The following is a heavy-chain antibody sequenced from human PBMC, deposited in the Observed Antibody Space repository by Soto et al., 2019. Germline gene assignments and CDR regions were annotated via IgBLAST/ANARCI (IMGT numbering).Heavy chain of an antibody. Sequence: QLQLQESGSGLVKPSQTLSLTCAVSGGSISSGGYSWSWIRQPPGKGLEWIGYIYHSGSTYYNPSLKHRVTISVDRSNNPLSLQLSSVTAAETAVYYCARVPRPWAQGTLVTVSS. V-gene: IGHV4-30-2*01. CDR1: GGSISSGGYS. J-gene: IGHJ5*02. CDR3: ARVPRP. CDR2: IYHSGST.